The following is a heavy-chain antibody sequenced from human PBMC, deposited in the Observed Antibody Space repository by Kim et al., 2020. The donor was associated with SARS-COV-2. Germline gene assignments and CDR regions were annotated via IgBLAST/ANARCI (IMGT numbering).Heavy chain of an antibody. J-gene: IGHJ6*02. CDR2: IGTISSNR. D-gene: IGHD3-10*01. Sequence: GGSLRLSCAASGFTFSSYVMSWVRQAPGQGLEWVSAIGTISSNRYYADSVRGRFTISRANSKSTLYLQMNSLRAEDTAVYYCAKETPKNHGSITVDVWV. CDR1: GFTFSSYV. CDR3: AKETPKNHGSITVDV. V-gene: IGHV3-23*01.